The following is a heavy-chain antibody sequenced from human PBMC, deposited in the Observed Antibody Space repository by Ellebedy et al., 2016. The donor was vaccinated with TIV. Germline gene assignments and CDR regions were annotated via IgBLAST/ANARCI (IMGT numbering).Heavy chain of an antibody. J-gene: IGHJ4*02. Sequence: GGSLRLSCAASGFTFRDYYMSWNRQAPGKGLEWVSSIRNSGTTIYYADSVKGRFSISRDNTKNSLYLQMNSLRAEDTAVYYCARADWSDVDLRHYYFDFWGQGTLVTVSS. V-gene: IGHV3-11*01. CDR2: IRNSGTTI. D-gene: IGHD1-1*01. CDR3: ARADWSDVDLRHYYFDF. CDR1: GFTFRDYY.